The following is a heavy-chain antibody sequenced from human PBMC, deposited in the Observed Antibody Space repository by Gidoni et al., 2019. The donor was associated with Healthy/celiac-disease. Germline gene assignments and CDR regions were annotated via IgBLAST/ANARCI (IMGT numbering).Heavy chain of an antibody. CDR3: TTDLGYCSSTSCYPDYYYGMDV. CDR1: GFTFSNAW. D-gene: IGHD2-2*01. CDR2: IKSKTDGGTT. V-gene: IGHV3-15*01. J-gene: IGHJ6*02. Sequence: EVQLVESGGGLVKPGGSLRLSCAASGFTFSNAWMSWVRQAPGKGLEWVGRIKSKTDGGTTDYAAPVKGRFTISRDDSKNTLYLQMNSLKTEDTAVYYCTTDLGYCSSTSCYPDYYYGMDVWGQGTTVTVSS.